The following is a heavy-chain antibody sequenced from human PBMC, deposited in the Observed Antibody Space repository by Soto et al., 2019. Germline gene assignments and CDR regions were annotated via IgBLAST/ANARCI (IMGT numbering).Heavy chain of an antibody. J-gene: IGHJ4*02. Sequence: QAHLVQSGPEVKKPGASVKVSCKGSGYIFTSYGIAWVRQAPGQGLEWMGWISAHNGKTGYAQKFQGRVTVTRDTSTSTAYLELRILRSDDTALYYCARGRYGDYWGQGALVTVSS. V-gene: IGHV1-18*01. CDR2: ISAHNGKT. D-gene: IGHD4-17*01. CDR1: GYIFTSYG. CDR3: ARGRYGDY.